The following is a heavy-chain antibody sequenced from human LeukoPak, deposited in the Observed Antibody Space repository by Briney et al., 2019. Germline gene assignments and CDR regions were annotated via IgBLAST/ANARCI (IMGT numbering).Heavy chain of an antibody. D-gene: IGHD3-3*01. Sequence: EXXXYIYYSGSTNYNPSLKSRLTISLDTSKTHFSLKLSSVTAADTAVYYCARGGRETYYDFWSGYSDYWGQGTLVTVSS. CDR2: IYYSGST. CDR3: ARGGRETYYDFWSGYSDY. J-gene: IGHJ4*02. V-gene: IGHV4-61*03.